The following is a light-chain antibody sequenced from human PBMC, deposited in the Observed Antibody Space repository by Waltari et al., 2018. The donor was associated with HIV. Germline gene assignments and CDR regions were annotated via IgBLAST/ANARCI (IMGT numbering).Light chain of an antibody. CDR3: AAWDDSLSGFV. J-gene: IGLJ3*02. Sequence: QSVLTQPPSLSAAPGHKINISCSGGGSNIGSRTVHWYHQLPSRAPKLIIDHDHRRPAGVSDRFTASKSGTSASLFISKLQAADEATYYCAAWDDSLSGFVFGGGT. CDR1: GSNIGSRT. CDR2: HDH. V-gene: IGLV1-44*01.